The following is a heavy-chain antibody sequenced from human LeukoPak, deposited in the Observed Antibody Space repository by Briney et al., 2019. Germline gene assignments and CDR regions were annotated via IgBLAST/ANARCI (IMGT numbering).Heavy chain of an antibody. CDR3: ARDGSAYNLDY. CDR1: GFTFGDYA. CDR2: INNDGSWI. Sequence: GGSLRLSCTAPGFTFGDYAMSWVRQAPGKGLEWVSRINNDGSWINYADSVKGRFTVSRDNAKNTLNLQMNSLRAEDTAVYFCARDGSAYNLDYWGQGVLVTVSS. V-gene: IGHV3-74*01. D-gene: IGHD3-16*01. J-gene: IGHJ4*02.